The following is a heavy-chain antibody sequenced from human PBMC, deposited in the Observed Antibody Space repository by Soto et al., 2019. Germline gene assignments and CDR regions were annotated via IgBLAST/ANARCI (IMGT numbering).Heavy chain of an antibody. CDR1: GGSISSGGYY. J-gene: IGHJ4*02. V-gene: IGHV4-31*03. D-gene: IGHD3-22*01. CDR2: IYYSGST. CDR3: ARSRPGSGYYGRPLLYLDY. Sequence: SETLSLTCTVSGGSISSGGYYWSWIRQHPGKGLEWIGYIYYSGSTYYNPSLKSRVTISVDTSKNQFSLKLSSVTAADTAVYYCARSRPGSGYYGRPLLYLDYWGQGTLVTVSS.